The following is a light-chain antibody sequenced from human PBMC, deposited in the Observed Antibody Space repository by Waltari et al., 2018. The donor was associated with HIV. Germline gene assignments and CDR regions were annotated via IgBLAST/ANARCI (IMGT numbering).Light chain of an antibody. Sequence: QSALTQPPSASGSPGQSVTISCPGPSSDVGGSNYVSWYQQPPGKATKLMIYEVSKRPSGFHGLCSGSKAGNAASLTVSGLQAEDEADYCCSSYAGSSNVVFGGGTKLTVL. J-gene: IGLJ2*01. CDR1: SSDVGGSNY. CDR2: EVS. CDR3: SSYAGSSNVV. V-gene: IGLV2-8*01.